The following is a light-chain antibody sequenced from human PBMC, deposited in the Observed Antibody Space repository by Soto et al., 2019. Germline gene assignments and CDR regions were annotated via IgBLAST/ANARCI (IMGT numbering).Light chain of an antibody. CDR2: DAS. J-gene: IGKJ5*01. Sequence: EIVLTQSPGTLSLSPGERATLSCRASQSVGSSYLAWYQQKPGQAPSLLIYDASSRATGIPDRFSGSGSGTDFTLTISRLEPEDFAVYYCQQYGSSPITFGQGTRLEIK. V-gene: IGKV3-20*01. CDR1: QSVGSSY. CDR3: QQYGSSPIT.